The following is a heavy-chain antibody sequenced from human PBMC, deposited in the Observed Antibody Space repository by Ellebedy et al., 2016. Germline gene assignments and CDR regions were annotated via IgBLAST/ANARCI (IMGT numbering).Heavy chain of an antibody. CDR1: GYTLTELS. Sequence: ASVKVSCKVSGYTLTELSMHWVRQAPGKGLEWMGGFDPEDGETIYAQKFQGRVTMTEDTSTDTAYMELSSLRSEDTAVYYCARVGGYYDYVWYYYYYMDVWGKGTTVTVSS. CDR3: ARVGGYYDYVWYYYYYMDV. D-gene: IGHD3-16*01. CDR2: FDPEDGET. J-gene: IGHJ6*03. V-gene: IGHV1-24*01.